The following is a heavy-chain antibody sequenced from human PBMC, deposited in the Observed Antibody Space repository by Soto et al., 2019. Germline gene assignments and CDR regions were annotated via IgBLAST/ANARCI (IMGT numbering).Heavy chain of an antibody. CDR3: ARETEIYSGYDRYFDY. CDR1: GGTFSSYT. V-gene: IGHV1-69*04. J-gene: IGHJ4*02. CDR2: IIPILGIA. Sequence: ASVKVSCKASGGTFSSYTISWVRQATGQGLEWMGRIIPILGIANYAQKFQGRVTITADKSTSTAYMELSSLRSEDTAVYYCARETEIYSGYDRYFDYWGQGTLVTVSS. D-gene: IGHD5-12*01.